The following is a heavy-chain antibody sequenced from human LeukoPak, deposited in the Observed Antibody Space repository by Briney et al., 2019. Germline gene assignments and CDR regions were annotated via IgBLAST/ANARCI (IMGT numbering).Heavy chain of an antibody. D-gene: IGHD6-19*01. CDR3: ARDMWLVYPFDI. Sequence: GGSLRLSCAASGFTFSSYEMNWVRQAPGKGLEWVSYISSSGSTIYYADSVKGRFTISRDNAKNSLYLQMNSLRAEDTAVYYCARDMWLVYPFDIWGQGTMVTVSS. CDR2: ISSSGSTI. CDR1: GFTFSSYE. J-gene: IGHJ3*02. V-gene: IGHV3-48*03.